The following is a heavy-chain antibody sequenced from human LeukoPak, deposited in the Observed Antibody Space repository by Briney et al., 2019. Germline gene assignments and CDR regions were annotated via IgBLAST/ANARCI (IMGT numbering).Heavy chain of an antibody. CDR2: ITTSSSYI. V-gene: IGHV3-21*06. CDR1: GFTVSSNY. J-gene: IGHJ4*02. Sequence: GGSLRLSCAASGFTVSSNYMSWVRQAPGKGLEWVSSITTSSSYIYYADPVKGRFTVSRDNARNLVFLQMNSLRAEDTAVYYCARWDELAIYAANGYNYFFDSWGQGTLVTVSS. CDR3: ARWDELAIYAANGYNYFFDS. D-gene: IGHD5-18*01.